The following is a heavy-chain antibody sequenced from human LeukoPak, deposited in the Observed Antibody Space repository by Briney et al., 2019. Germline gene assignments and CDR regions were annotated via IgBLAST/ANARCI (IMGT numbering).Heavy chain of an antibody. CDR2: IKSNSGGI. Sequence: ASVKVSCKTSGYTFTDYYLHWVRQAPGQGLEWMGWIKSNSGGIHYSQKFQDRVSITRDMSINTVYMELSSLTSGDTAIYYCAREPRINMSPDAFDFWGQGTLVTVFS. CDR3: AREPRINMSPDAFDF. D-gene: IGHD3-10*02. CDR1: GYTFTDYY. J-gene: IGHJ3*01. V-gene: IGHV1-2*02.